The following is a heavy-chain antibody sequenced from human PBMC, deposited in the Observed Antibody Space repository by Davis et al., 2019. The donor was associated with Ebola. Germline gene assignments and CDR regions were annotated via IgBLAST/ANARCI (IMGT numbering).Heavy chain of an antibody. Sequence: GGSLRLSCAASGFTFSGSAMHWVRQASGKGLEWVGRIRSKANSYATAYAASVKGRFTISRDDSKNTAYLQMNSLKTEDTAVYYCTTVSPYYYVMDVWGQGTTVTVSS. CDR2: IRSKANSYAT. J-gene: IGHJ6*02. CDR3: TTVSPYYYVMDV. CDR1: GFTFSGSA. V-gene: IGHV3-73*01. D-gene: IGHD4-11*01.